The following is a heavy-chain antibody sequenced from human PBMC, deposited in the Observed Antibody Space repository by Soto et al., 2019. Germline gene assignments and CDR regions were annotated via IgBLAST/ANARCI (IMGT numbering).Heavy chain of an antibody. CDR1: GFTFSSYA. Sequence: QVQLVESGGGVVQPGRSLRLSCAASGFTFSSYAMHWVRQAPGKGLEWVAVISYDGSNKYYADSVKGRFTISRDNSKNTLYLQMNSLRAEDTAVYYCAGDHRVTIGYFQHWGQGTLVTVSS. V-gene: IGHV3-30-3*01. D-gene: IGHD4-17*01. CDR2: ISYDGSNK. CDR3: AGDHRVTIGYFQH. J-gene: IGHJ1*01.